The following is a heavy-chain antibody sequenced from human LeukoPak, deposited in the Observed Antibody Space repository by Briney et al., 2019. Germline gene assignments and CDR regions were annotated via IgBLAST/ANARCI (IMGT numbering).Heavy chain of an antibody. CDR1: GGSISSRSYY. CDR2: ISDSGST. V-gene: IGHV4-39*01. J-gene: IGHJ6*02. D-gene: IGHD3-22*01. Sequence: PSETLSLTCTVSGGSISSRSYYWGWIRQPPGKGLEWIGKISDSGSTYYSPSLRSRVTISIDMSKNQFSLKLSSVTATGTAVYYCARVPDSRRYYYYGMDVWGQGTTVTVSS. CDR3: ARVPDSRRYYYYGMDV.